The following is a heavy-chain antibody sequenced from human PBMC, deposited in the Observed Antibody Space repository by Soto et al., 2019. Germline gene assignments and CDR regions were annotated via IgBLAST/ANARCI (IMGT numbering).Heavy chain of an antibody. V-gene: IGHV1-3*01. Sequence: ASVKVSCKACGCTFTSYGIHWVRQAPGQRLEWMGWINAANGDTKYSPKFQGRVTITRDTSASTAYMELSSLRSEDTAVYYCVRRHVSATGIDWFDPWGQGTPVTVSS. CDR2: INAANGDT. CDR1: GCTFTSYG. J-gene: IGHJ5*02. CDR3: VRRHVSATGIDWFDP. D-gene: IGHD6-13*01.